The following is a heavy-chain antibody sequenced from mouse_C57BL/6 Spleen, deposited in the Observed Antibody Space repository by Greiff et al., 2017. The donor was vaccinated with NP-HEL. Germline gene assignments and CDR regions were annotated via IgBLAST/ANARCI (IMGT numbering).Heavy chain of an antibody. CDR2: IYPRSGNT. Sequence: QVQLQQSGAELARPGASVKLSCKASGYTFTSYGISWVKQRTGQGLEWIGEIYPRSGNTYYNEKFKGKATLTEDKSSSTAYMELRSLTSEDSAVYFCARAFYYDYDGGAWFAYWGQGTLVTVSA. D-gene: IGHD2-4*01. CDR1: GYTFTSYG. V-gene: IGHV1-81*01. CDR3: ARAFYYDYDGGAWFAY. J-gene: IGHJ3*01.